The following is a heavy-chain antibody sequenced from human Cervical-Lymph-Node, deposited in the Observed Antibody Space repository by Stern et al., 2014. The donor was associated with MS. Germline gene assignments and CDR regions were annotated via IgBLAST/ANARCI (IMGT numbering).Heavy chain of an antibody. CDR1: GGSFSGHY. D-gene: IGHD1-14*01. Sequence: QVQLQQWGAGLLKPSETLSLTCAVYGGSFSGHYCSWTRQAPGKGLEWIGEIHPSGSTYYNPSLKSRVTISADPSRNQFSLRLSSVTAADTAVYYCARGLDQYKGGDSWGQGTLVTVSS. CDR2: IHPSGST. J-gene: IGHJ4*02. CDR3: ARGLDQYKGGDS. V-gene: IGHV4-34*01.